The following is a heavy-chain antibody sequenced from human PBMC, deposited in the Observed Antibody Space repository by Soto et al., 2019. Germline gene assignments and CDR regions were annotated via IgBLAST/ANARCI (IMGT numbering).Heavy chain of an antibody. CDR1: GESMRRGYY. CDR3: ARSPEDYDSSAGIYF. V-gene: IGHV4-38-2*01. CDR2: IYHSGST. D-gene: IGHD3-22*01. Sequence: PSAALSLPCCVSGESMRRGYYWGWSRQPPGKGLEWIGSIYHSGSTYYNPSLKSRVTISVDTSKNQFSLKLSSVTAADTAVYYCARSPEDYDSSAGIYF. J-gene: IGHJ2*01.